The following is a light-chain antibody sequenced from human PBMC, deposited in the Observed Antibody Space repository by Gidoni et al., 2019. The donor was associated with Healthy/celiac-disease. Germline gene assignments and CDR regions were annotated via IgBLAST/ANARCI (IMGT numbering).Light chain of an antibody. V-gene: IGKV1-9*01. J-gene: IGKJ3*01. CDR1: QGISSY. CDR3: QQHNSYPRT. Sequence: DIQLTQSPSFLSASVGDRVTITCRASQGISSYLAWYQQKPGKAPKLLIDAASTLQSGVPSRFSGSGSGTEFTLTISRLQPEDFATYYCQQHNSYPRTFGPGTKVEIK. CDR2: AAS.